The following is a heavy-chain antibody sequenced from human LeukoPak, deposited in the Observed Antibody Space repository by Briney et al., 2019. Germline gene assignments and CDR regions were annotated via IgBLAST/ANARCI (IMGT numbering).Heavy chain of an antibody. V-gene: IGHV1-2*02. Sequence: ASVKVSCKASGYIFTASYIHWVRLAPRQGLEWMGWINPNIGGTSFAKKFQGRVTLTRDTSITTTYLELTGLRSDDTAVYFCARGDCSGVSCYSVDSWGQGTLVTVSS. D-gene: IGHD2-15*01. J-gene: IGHJ4*02. CDR2: INPNIGGT. CDR1: GYIFTASY. CDR3: ARGDCSGVSCYSVDS.